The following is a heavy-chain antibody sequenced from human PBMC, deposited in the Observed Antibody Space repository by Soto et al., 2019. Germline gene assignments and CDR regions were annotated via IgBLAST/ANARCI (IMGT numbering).Heavy chain of an antibody. V-gene: IGHV3-23*01. CDR3: AKDLAAAGPFDY. D-gene: IGHD6-13*01. CDR2: ISGSGGST. Sequence: LSCKDSGVTYSRYAMSCVRQAPGKGLEWVSAISGSGGSTYYADSVKGRFTISRDNSKNTLYLQMNSLRAEDTAVYSCAKDLAAAGPFDYWGQGTLVTVSS. CDR1: GVTYSRYA. J-gene: IGHJ4*02.